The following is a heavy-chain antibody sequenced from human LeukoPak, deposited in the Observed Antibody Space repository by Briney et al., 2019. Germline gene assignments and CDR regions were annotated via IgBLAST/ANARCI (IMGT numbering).Heavy chain of an antibody. D-gene: IGHD6-13*01. J-gene: IGHJ6*03. CDR3: ARVNLGYSSSYNYYYYYMDV. V-gene: IGHV1-2*02. CDR1: GYTFTGYY. Sequence: GASVKVSCKASGYTFTGYYMHWVRQAPGQGLEWMGWINPNSGGTNYAQKFQGRVTMTRDTSISTAYMELSRLRSDDTAVYYCARVNLGYSSSYNYYYYYMDVWGKGTTVTVSS. CDR2: INPNSGGT.